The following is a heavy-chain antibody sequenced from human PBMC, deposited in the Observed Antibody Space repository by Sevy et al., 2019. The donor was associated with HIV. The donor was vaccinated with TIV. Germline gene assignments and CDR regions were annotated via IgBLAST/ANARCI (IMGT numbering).Heavy chain of an antibody. CDR3: AGDKDTAMVTTYGMDV. V-gene: IGHV3-33*01. D-gene: IGHD5-18*01. CDR1: GFTFSSYG. CDR2: IWYDGSNK. J-gene: IGHJ6*02. Sequence: GGSLRLSCAASGFTFSSYGMHWVRQAPGKGLEWVAVIWYDGSNKYYADSVKGRFTISRDNSKNTLYLQMNSLRAEDTAVYYCAGDKDTAMVTTYGMDVWGQGTTVTVSS.